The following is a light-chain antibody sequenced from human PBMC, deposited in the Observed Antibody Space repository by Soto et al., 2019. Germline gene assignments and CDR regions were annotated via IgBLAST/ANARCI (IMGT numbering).Light chain of an antibody. CDR2: GAS. CDR3: QQYGSSSYT. CDR1: QSVSSSY. Sequence: EIVLTQSPVTLSLSPGERATLSCRASQSVSSSYLAWYQQKPGQAPRLLIYGASKRATGIPDRFSGSGSGTDFTLTISRLEPEDFAVYYCQQYGSSSYTFGQGTKLEIK. J-gene: IGKJ2*01. V-gene: IGKV3-20*01.